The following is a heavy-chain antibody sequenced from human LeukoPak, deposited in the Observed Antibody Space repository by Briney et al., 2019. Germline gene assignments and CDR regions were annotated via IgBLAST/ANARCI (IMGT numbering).Heavy chain of an antibody. CDR1: GGSISSYY. V-gene: IGHV4-59*01. CDR2: IYYSGST. J-gene: IGHJ4*02. D-gene: IGHD3-10*01. Sequence: SETLSLTCTVSGGSISSYYWSWIRQPPGKGLEWIGYIYYSGSTNYNPSLKSRVTISVDTSKNQFSLKLSSVTAADTAVYYCARGRITMVRGVIRAYYFDYRGQGTLVTVSS. CDR3: ARGRITMVRGVIRAYYFDY.